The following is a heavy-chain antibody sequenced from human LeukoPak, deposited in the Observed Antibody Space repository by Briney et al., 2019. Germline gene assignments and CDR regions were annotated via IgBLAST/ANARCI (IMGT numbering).Heavy chain of an antibody. CDR1: GGSISSYY. CDR2: IYTSGST. Sequence: SESLSLTCTVSGGSISSYYWSWIRQPAGKGLEWIGCIYTSGSTNYNPSLKSRVTMSVDTSKNQFSLKLSSVTAADTAVYYCARVATYYYYMDVWGKGTTVTVSS. V-gene: IGHV4-4*07. CDR3: ARVATYYYYMDV. J-gene: IGHJ6*03.